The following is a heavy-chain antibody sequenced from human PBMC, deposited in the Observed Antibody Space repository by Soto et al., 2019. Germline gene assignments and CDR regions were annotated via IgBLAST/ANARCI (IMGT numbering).Heavy chain of an antibody. D-gene: IGHD3-22*01. CDR2: ISGSGGST. CDR1: GFTFSSYA. Sequence: GGSLRLSCAASGFTFSSYAMSWVRQAPGKGLEWVSAISGSGGSTYYADSVKGRFTISRDNSKNTLYLQMNSLRAEDTAVYYCAKSIDYYDSSGYFDYYYYYGMDVWGQGTTVTVSS. J-gene: IGHJ6*02. V-gene: IGHV3-23*01. CDR3: AKSIDYYDSSGYFDYYYYYGMDV.